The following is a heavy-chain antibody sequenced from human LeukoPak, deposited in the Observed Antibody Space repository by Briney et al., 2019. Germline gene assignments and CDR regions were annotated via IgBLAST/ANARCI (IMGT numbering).Heavy chain of an antibody. D-gene: IGHD3-22*01. J-gene: IGHJ2*01. V-gene: IGHV4-38-2*02. CDR1: GYSISSGYY. Sequence: SETLSLTCTVSGYSISSGYYWGWIRQPPGKGLEWIGSIYHSGSTYYNPSLKSRVTISVDTSKNQFSLKLSSVTAADTAVYYCARDWNYYDSSDGGYFDLWGRGTLVTVSS. CDR2: IYHSGST. CDR3: ARDWNYYDSSDGGYFDL.